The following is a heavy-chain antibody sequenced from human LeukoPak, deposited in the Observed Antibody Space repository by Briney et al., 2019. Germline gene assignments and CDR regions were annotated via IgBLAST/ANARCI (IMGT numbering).Heavy chain of an antibody. J-gene: IGHJ4*02. V-gene: IGHV1-2*02. CDR2: INPKNDGT. Sequence: ASVKVSCKASGYTFTSYDINWVRQATGQGLEWMAWINPKNDGTNYAQKFQGRVTMTRDTSIGTAYMELTRLRSDDTAVYYCTRGSYSVGTEYWGQGTLVTVSS. D-gene: IGHD1-26*01. CDR1: GYTFTSYD. CDR3: TRGSYSVGTEY.